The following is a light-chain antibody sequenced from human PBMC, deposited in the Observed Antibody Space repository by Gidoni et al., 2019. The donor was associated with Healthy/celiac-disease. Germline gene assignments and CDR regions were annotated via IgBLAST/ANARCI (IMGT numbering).Light chain of an antibody. CDR3: QSYDSILSGWV. Sequence: QSVRTQPPSVSGAPGQRVTISCTGSSSTIGAGYDVHWYQQLPGTAPKLLISGNSTRPSGVPDRFSGSTSGTSASLAITGLQAEYEADYSCQSYDSILSGWVFGGGTKLTVL. CDR2: GNS. CDR1: SSTIGAGYD. J-gene: IGLJ3*02. V-gene: IGLV1-40*01.